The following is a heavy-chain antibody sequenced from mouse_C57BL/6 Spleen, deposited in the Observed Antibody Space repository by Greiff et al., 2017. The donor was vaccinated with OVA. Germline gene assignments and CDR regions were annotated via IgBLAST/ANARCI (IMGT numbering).Heavy chain of an antibody. D-gene: IGHD1-1*01. CDR1: GFTFSDYY. Sequence: EVNVVESGGGLVQPGGSLKLSCAASGFTFSDYYMYWVRQTPEKRLEWVAYISNGGGRTYYPDTVKGRFTISRDNAKNTLYLQMSRLKSEDTAMYYCARLTTVGDWYFDVWGTGTTVTVAS. V-gene: IGHV5-12*01. J-gene: IGHJ1*03. CDR2: ISNGGGRT. CDR3: ARLTTVGDWYFDV.